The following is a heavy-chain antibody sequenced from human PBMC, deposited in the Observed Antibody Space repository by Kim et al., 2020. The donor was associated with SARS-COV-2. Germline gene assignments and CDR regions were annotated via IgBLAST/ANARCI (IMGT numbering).Heavy chain of an antibody. D-gene: IGHD4-4*01. V-gene: IGHV3-23*01. CDR1: GFTFSSYA. J-gene: IGHJ4*02. Sequence: GGSLRLSCAASGFTFSSYAMSWVRQAPGKGLEWVSAISGSGGSTYYADSVKGRFTISRDNSKNTLYLQMNSLRAEDTAVYYCAKRPGPYSNGLYYFDYWGQGTLVTVSS. CDR3: AKRPGPYSNGLYYFDY. CDR2: ISGSGGST.